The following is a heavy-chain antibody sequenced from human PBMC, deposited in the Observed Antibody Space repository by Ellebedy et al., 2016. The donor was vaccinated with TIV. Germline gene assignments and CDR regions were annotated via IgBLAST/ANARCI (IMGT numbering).Heavy chain of an antibody. CDR1: GFTFADYA. CDR2: IRSKVYGGTT. J-gene: IGHJ4*02. CDR3: TRLSALTAY. V-gene: IGHV3-49*03. D-gene: IGHD3-3*02. Sequence: GESLKISCITSGFTFADYAMVWFRQAPGKGLEWVGFIRSKVYGGTTEYAASVKGRFTISRDDSKSIAYLQMNSLKTEDTAVYYCTRLSALTAYWGQGTLVTVSS.